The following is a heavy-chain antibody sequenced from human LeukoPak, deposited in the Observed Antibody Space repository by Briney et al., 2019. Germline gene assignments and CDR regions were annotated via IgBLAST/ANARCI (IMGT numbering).Heavy chain of an antibody. CDR3: VRVSTGYYYFDY. CDR2: DHYTGST. CDR1: GGSIGSYY. Sequence: PSETLSLTCTVSGGSIGSYYWSWIRQPPGKGLEWIGYDHYTGSTNYNPSLRSRVVISLDASKNQFSLKLSSVTAADTAVYYCVRVSTGYYYFDYWGQGTLVTVSS. V-gene: IGHV4-59*08. J-gene: IGHJ4*02. D-gene: IGHD6-19*01.